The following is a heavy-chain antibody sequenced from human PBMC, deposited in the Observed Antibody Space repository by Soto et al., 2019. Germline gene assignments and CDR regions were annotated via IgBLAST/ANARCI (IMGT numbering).Heavy chain of an antibody. V-gene: IGHV4-31*03. CDR2: IYYSGST. J-gene: IGHJ6*03. CDR3: ARVPNANYYYYYMDV. Sequence: PSETLSLTCTVSGGSISSGGYYWSWIRQHPGKGLEWIGYIYYSGSTYYNPSLKSRVSISVDTSKNQFSLKLSSVTAADTAVYYCARVPNANYYYYYMDVWGKGTTVTVSS. CDR1: GGSISSGGYY.